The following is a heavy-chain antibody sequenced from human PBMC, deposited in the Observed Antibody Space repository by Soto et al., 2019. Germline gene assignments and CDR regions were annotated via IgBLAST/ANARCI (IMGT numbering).Heavy chain of an antibody. CDR3: AKTESFNGYYNAFDC. CDR2: ISGRGAST. D-gene: IGHD3-9*01. CDR1: GFSFGGYA. J-gene: IGHJ4*02. Sequence: EVHLSESGGGLVQPGGSLRLSCAASGFSFGGYAVTWVRQAPGKGLEWVSTISGRGASTYYADAGKGRFTISRDNPKNTVYLQMKSLKAGDTALYYCAKTESFNGYYNAFDCWGQGTRVTVSS. V-gene: IGHV3-23*01.